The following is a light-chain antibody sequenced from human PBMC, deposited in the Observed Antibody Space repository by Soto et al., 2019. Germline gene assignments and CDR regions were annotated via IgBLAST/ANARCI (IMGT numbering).Light chain of an antibody. Sequence: EIVLTQSPATLSSFPGDRVTLSCRASQYINTRLAWYQHRPGKAPRLLIYQTSIREAGIPARFSASGSGTEFTLTISDVQPEDFAPYYCHQRQSWPRTFGQGTKVDIK. J-gene: IGKJ1*01. CDR1: QYINTR. CDR3: HQRQSWPRT. CDR2: QTS. V-gene: IGKV3-11*01.